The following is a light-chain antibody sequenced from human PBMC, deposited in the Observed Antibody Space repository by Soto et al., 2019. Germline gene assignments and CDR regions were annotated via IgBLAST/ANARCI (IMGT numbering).Light chain of an antibody. V-gene: IGKV3-20*01. CDR1: QSVSNNY. Sequence: EAVFRQSPATLSLSPGDKASLSCRASQSVSNNYLAWYQQKPGQAPRLLIYGASNRATGIPDRFSGSGSGTDFTLTISRLEPEDFAVYYCQPYGSSGTFGQGTKVDIK. J-gene: IGKJ1*01. CDR2: GAS. CDR3: QPYGSSGT.